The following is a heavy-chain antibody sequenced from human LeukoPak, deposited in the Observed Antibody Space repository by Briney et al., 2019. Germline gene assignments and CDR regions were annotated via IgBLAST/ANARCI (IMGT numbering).Heavy chain of an antibody. D-gene: IGHD3-16*01. CDR2: INPNSGGT. J-gene: IGHJ4*02. Sequence: GASVKVSCKASGYTFTGYDMHWVRQAPGQGLEWMGWINPNSGGTNYAQKFQGRVTMTRDTSISTAYMELSRLRSDDTAVYYCATNLLGESLFDYWGQGTLVTVSS. CDR3: ATNLLGESLFDY. CDR1: GYTFTGYD. V-gene: IGHV1-2*02.